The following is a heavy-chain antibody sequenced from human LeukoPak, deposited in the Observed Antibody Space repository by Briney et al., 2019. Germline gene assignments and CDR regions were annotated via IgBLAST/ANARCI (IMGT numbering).Heavy chain of an antibody. J-gene: IGHJ6*03. CDR3: ARHFAFSYYYMDV. Sequence: PSETPSLTCTVSGGSISSYYWSWIRRPPGKGLEWIGYIYYSGSTNYNPSLKSRVTISVDTSKNQFSLKLSSVTAADTAVYYCARHFAFSYYYMDVWGKGTTVTVSS. CDR1: GGSISSYY. CDR2: IYYSGST. V-gene: IGHV4-59*08.